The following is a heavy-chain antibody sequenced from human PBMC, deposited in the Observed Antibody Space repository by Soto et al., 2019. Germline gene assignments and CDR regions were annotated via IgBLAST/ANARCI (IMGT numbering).Heavy chain of an antibody. CDR3: ARKLSTYYYDSSGYSRSNAFDI. D-gene: IGHD3-22*01. CDR2: MNPNSGNT. Sequence: ASVKVSCKASGYTFTSYDINWVRQATGQGLEWMGWMNPNSGNTGYAQKFQGRVTMTRNTSISTAYMELSSLRSEDTAVYYCARKLSTYYYDSSGYSRSNAFDIWGQGTMVTVS. V-gene: IGHV1-8*01. CDR1: GYTFTSYD. J-gene: IGHJ3*02.